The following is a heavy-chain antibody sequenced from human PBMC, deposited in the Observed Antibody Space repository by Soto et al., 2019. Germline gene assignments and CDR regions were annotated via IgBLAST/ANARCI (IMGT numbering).Heavy chain of an antibody. J-gene: IGHJ6*02. CDR3: ARGLSGYYYVGSPPAPYYYYGIDV. Sequence: GGSLRLSCAASGFTFSSYSMNWVRQAPGKGLEWVSSISSSSSYIYYADSVKGRFTISRDNAKNSLYLQMNSLRAEDTAVYYCARGLSGYYYVGSPPAPYYYYGIDVWGQGTTVTVSS. D-gene: IGHD3-22*01. CDR1: GFTFSSYS. V-gene: IGHV3-21*01. CDR2: ISSSSSYI.